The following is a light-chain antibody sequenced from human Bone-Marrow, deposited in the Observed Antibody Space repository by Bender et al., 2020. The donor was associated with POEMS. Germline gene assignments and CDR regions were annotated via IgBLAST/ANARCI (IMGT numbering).Light chain of an antibody. CDR2: KYN. V-gene: IGLV3-25*03. Sequence: SYELTQPHSVSVSPGQTARITCSGDALPKQYASWYQQRPGQAPLLVIYKYNERPSGIPERFSGSSSGTTVTLTISGVQAEDEAEYYCQSADTSGVSVVFGGGTKLTVL. CDR1: ALPKQY. CDR3: QSADTSGVSVV. J-gene: IGLJ2*01.